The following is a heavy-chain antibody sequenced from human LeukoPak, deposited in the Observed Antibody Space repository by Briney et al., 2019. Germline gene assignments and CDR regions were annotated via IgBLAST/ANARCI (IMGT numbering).Heavy chain of an antibody. CDR2: TYYRSKWYN. CDR1: GDSVSSNSAA. D-gene: IGHD5-12*01. J-gene: IGHJ6*02. CDR3: ARDKYSGYVYRGDYYYYGMDV. V-gene: IGHV6-1*01. Sequence: SQTLSLTCAISGDSVSSNSAAWNWIRQSPSRGLEWLGRTYYRSKWYNDYAVSVKSRITINPDTSKNQFSLQLNSVTPEDTAVYYCARDKYSGYVYRGDYYYYGMDVWGQGTTVTVSS.